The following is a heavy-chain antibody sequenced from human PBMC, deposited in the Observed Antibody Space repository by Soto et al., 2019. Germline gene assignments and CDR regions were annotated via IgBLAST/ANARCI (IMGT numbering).Heavy chain of an antibody. CDR1: GYTFSTHA. D-gene: IGHD1-1*01. CDR3: ARGKGMEENYYYYGLDI. Sequence: QVQVVQSGAEVKKPGASVKISCKASGYTFSTHAMHWVRQAPGQSLEWMGGINGGTGQTKHSHRFQDRISITRDTSASTAYMELSSLRSEDTAVYYCARGKGMEENYYYYGLDIWGQGTTVTVSS. V-gene: IGHV1-3*01. J-gene: IGHJ6*02. CDR2: INGGTGQT.